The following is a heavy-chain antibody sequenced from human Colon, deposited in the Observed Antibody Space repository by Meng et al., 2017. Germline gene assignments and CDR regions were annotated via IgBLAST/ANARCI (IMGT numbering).Heavy chain of an antibody. CDR3: TTVRLVTRGFDF. D-gene: IGHD2-21*02. CDR2: SKSQIDGGTT. CDR1: GFTFSDAW. Sequence: GRSLRPSCDAAGFTFSDAWMSWVRQAPGKGLGWVARSKSQIDGGTTDYAAPVKGRFTISRDDSKSTVFLQINSLKTEDTAVYYCTTVRLVTRGFDFWGQGTLVTVSS. J-gene: IGHJ4*02. V-gene: IGHV3-15*01.